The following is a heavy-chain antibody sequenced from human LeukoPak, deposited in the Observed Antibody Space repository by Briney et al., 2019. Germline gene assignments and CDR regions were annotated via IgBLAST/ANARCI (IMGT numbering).Heavy chain of an antibody. CDR3: ARVYYPRAFDI. Sequence: SSETLSLTCTVSGGSISSYYWSWIRQPPGKGLEWIGYIYYSGSTNYNPSPKSRVTISVDTSKNQFSLKLSSVTAADTAVYYCARVYYPRAFDIWGQGTMVTVSS. CDR1: GGSISSYY. V-gene: IGHV4-59*01. CDR2: IYYSGST. D-gene: IGHD1-26*01. J-gene: IGHJ3*02.